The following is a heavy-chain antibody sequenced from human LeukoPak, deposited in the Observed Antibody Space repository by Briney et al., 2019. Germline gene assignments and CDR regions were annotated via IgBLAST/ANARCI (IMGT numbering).Heavy chain of an antibody. Sequence: GGSLRLSCGASGFTFSNYLMSWVRQAPGKGLEWVASIKLDGSEKTDVDSAKGRFTISRDNAKSSLYLQMSSLRAEDTAVYFCARGRATWDYWGQGSLVTVSS. J-gene: IGHJ4*02. CDR1: GFTFSNYL. CDR3: ARGRATWDY. D-gene: IGHD1-26*01. V-gene: IGHV3-7*01. CDR2: IKLDGSEK.